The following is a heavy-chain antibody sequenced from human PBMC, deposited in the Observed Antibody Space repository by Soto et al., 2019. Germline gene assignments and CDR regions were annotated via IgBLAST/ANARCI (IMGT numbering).Heavy chain of an antibody. CDR3: ARDDYDILTGGYGMDV. CDR1: GGSISSGGYY. J-gene: IGHJ6*02. D-gene: IGHD3-9*01. V-gene: IGHV4-31*03. CDR2: IYYSGST. Sequence: SETLSLTCTVSGGSISSGGYYWSWIRQHPGKGLEWIGYIYYSGSTYYNPSLKSRVTISVDTSKNQFSLKLSSVTAADTAVYYCARDDYDILTGGYGMDVWGQGTTVTVSS.